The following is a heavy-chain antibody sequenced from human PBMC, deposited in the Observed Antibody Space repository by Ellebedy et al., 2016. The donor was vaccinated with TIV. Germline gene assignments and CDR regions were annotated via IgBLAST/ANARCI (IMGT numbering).Heavy chain of an antibody. CDR1: GDSISSYY. Sequence: MPSETLSLTCTVSGDSISSYYWSWIRQPPGKGLEWIGHIYYSGGAKYNPSLKSRVTISVDTSKNQFSLKLSPVTAADTAVHYCARDPALPRGRFDPWGQGTLVTVSS. CDR3: ARDPALPRGRFDP. V-gene: IGHV4-59*01. J-gene: IGHJ5*02. CDR2: IYYSGGA.